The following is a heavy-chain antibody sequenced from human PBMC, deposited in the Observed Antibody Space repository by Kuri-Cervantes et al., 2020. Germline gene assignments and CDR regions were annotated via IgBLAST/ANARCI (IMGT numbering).Heavy chain of an antibody. Sequence: GSLRLSCTVSGGSISSSSYYWGWIRQPPGKGLEWIGSIYYSGSTYYNPSLKSRVTISVDTSKNQFSLKLSSVTAADTAVYYCARVFGRRRSGTFDYWGQGTLVTVSS. D-gene: IGHD1-7*01. CDR3: ARVFGRRRSGTFDY. CDR2: IYYSGST. CDR1: GGSISSSSYY. J-gene: IGHJ4*02. V-gene: IGHV4-39*07.